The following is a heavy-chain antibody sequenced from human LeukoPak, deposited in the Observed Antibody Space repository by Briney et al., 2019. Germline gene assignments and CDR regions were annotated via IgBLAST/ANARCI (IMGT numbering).Heavy chain of an antibody. D-gene: IGHD2-21*02. CDR3: ARRDCGGDCYSGDVFDF. J-gene: IGHJ3*01. V-gene: IGHV4-59*01. Sequence: PSETLSLTCTVSGGSISSYYWSWIRQPPGKGLEWIGYIYYSGSTNYNPSLKSRVTISVDTSKNQFSLKLSSVTAADTAVYYCARRDCGGDCYSGDVFDFWGQGTMVTVSS. CDR1: GGSISSYY. CDR2: IYYSGST.